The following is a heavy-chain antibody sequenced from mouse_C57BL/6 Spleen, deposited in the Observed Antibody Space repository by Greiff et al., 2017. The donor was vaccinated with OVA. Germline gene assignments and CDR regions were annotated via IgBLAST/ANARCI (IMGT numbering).Heavy chain of an antibody. D-gene: IGHD2-1*01. CDR2: IYPGDGDT. Sequence: VQLQQSGPELVKPGASVKISCKASGYAFSSSWMNWVKQRPGKGLEWIGRIYPGDGDTNYNGKFKGKATLTADKSSSTAYMQLSSLTSEDSAVYFCAREEDGNYGYFDVWGTGTTVTVSS. J-gene: IGHJ1*03. CDR1: GYAFSSSW. V-gene: IGHV1-82*01. CDR3: AREEDGNYGYFDV.